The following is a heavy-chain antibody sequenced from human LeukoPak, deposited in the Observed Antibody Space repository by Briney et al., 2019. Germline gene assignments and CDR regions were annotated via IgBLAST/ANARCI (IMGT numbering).Heavy chain of an antibody. Sequence: GGSLRLSCAASGFTFSSYEMNWVRQAPGKGLEWVSYISSSGSTIYYADSVKGRFTISRDNAKNSLYLQMNSLRAEDTAVYYCARDRGYYDSSGFGYWGQGTLVILSS. J-gene: IGHJ4*02. CDR1: GFTFSSYE. CDR2: ISSSGSTI. V-gene: IGHV3-48*03. D-gene: IGHD3-22*01. CDR3: ARDRGYYDSSGFGY.